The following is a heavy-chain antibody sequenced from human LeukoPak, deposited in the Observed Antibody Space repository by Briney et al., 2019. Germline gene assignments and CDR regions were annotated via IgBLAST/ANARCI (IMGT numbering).Heavy chain of an antibody. CDR3: ARDVSSTWYSLAY. J-gene: IGHJ4*01. Sequence: RGSLRLSCAASGVSIADHGMSWVRQVPGKGLEWVSGINWDGEATAYADSVKGRFTISRDNAKKSLYLEMNSLRDEDTALYYCARDVSSTWYSLAYWGHGTLVTVSS. CDR2: INWDGEAT. CDR1: GVSIADHG. V-gene: IGHV3-20*04. D-gene: IGHD6-13*01.